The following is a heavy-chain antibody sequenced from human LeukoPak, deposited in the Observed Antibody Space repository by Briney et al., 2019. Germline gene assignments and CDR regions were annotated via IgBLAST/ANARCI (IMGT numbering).Heavy chain of an antibody. CDR2: ITGDGGST. J-gene: IGHJ6*03. V-gene: IGHV3-43*02. D-gene: IGHD3-3*01. CDR1: GFTFDDYA. CDR3: AKGARSAYYRYYYYYMDV. Sequence: PGGSLRLSXAASGFTFDDYAMHWVRQAPGKGLEWVSLITGDGGSTYYADFVKGRFTISRDNSKNSLYLQMNSLRTDDTALYYCAKGARSAYYRYYYYYMDVWGNGTTVTVSS.